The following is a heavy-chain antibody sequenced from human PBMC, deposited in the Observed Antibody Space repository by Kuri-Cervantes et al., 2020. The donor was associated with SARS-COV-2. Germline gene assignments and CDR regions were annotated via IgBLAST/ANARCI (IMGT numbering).Heavy chain of an antibody. CDR1: EFTFTNYA. J-gene: IGHJ1*01. CDR3: AKDPNSQETRYFQH. Sequence: GGSLRLSCAASEFTFTNYAMTWVRQAPGKGLEWVSSISGTGGTTYHADSVRGRFTISRDNSKNTLYLQMNSLRAEDTAVYYCAKDPNSQETRYFQHWGQGTLVTVSS. CDR2: ISGTGGTT. V-gene: IGHV3-23*01. D-gene: IGHD1/OR15-1a*01.